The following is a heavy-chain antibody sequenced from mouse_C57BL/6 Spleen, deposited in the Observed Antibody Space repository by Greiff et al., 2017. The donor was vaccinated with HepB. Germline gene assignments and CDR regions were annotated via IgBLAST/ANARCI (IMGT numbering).Heavy chain of an antibody. CDR3: ARRGGYDYSWFAY. CDR1: GYTFTSYW. Sequence: QVQLQHPGAELVKPGASVKMSCKASGYTFTSYWITWVKQRPGQGLEWIGDIYPGSGSTNYNEKFKSKATLTVDTSSSTAYMQLSSLTSEDSAVYYCARRGGYDYSWFAYWGQGTLVTVSA. CDR2: IYPGSGST. J-gene: IGHJ3*01. D-gene: IGHD2-4*01. V-gene: IGHV1-55*01.